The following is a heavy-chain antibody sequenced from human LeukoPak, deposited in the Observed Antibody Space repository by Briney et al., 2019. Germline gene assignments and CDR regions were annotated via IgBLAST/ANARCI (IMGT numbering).Heavy chain of an antibody. Sequence: GRSLRLSCAASGFTFSSYGMHWVRQAPGKGLEWVAVIWYDGSNKYYADSVMGRFTISRDNSKNTLYLQMNSLRAEDTAVYYCAKDRDGYVDYWGQGTLVTVSS. V-gene: IGHV3-33*06. D-gene: IGHD5-24*01. CDR2: IWYDGSNK. J-gene: IGHJ4*02. CDR1: GFTFSSYG. CDR3: AKDRDGYVDY.